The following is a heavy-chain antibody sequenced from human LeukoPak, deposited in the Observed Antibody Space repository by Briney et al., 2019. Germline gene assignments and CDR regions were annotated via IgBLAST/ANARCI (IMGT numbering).Heavy chain of an antibody. Sequence: GGSLRLSCAASGFTFSNYAMSWVRQAPGKGLEWVSAISGSGDSTYYADSVKGRFTISRDNSRNTLYLQMNSLRAEDTAVYYCAKYVQEAYDYVDYWGQGTLVTVSS. CDR1: GFTFSNYA. V-gene: IGHV3-23*01. J-gene: IGHJ4*02. CDR2: ISGSGDST. D-gene: IGHD3-16*01. CDR3: AKYVQEAYDYVDY.